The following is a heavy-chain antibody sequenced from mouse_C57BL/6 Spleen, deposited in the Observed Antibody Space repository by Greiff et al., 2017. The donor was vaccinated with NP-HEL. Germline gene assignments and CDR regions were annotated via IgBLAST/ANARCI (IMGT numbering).Heavy chain of an antibody. CDR3: ARCIYYYGSRAWFAY. J-gene: IGHJ3*01. CDR1: GYSFTGYY. CDR2: INPSTGGT. D-gene: IGHD1-1*01. Sequence: VQLKESGPELVKPGASVKISCKASGYSFTGYYMNWVKQSPEKSLEWIGEINPSTGGTTYNQKFKAKATLTVDKSSSTAYMQLKSLTSEDSAVYYCARCIYYYGSRAWFAYWGQGTLVTVSA. V-gene: IGHV1-42*01.